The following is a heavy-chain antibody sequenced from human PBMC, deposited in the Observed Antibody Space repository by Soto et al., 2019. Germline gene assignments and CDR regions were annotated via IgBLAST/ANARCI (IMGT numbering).Heavy chain of an antibody. Sequence: EVQLLESGGGLVQPGGSLRLSCAGSGFTFINYAMNWVRQAPGKGLEWVSTISGGGDAPFFADSVRGRFTISRDNSKNRVTLQMNNLRVDDTAVYFCARKVPGSTSRPDYWYFDLWGRGTLVTVSS. V-gene: IGHV3-23*01. CDR3: ARKVPGSTSRPDYWYFDL. D-gene: IGHD3-10*01. J-gene: IGHJ2*01. CDR1: GFTFINYA. CDR2: ISGGGDAP.